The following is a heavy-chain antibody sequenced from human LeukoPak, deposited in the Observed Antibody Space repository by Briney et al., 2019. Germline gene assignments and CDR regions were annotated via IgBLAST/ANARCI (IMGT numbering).Heavy chain of an antibody. CDR2: ISTSSSYI. CDR3: ARDIVGATKNYFDY. CDR1: GFTFRSYS. V-gene: IGHV3-21*01. D-gene: IGHD1-26*01. Sequence: GGSLRLSCAASGFTFRSYSMNWVRQAPGKGLEWVSSISTSSSYIYYADSVKGRFTISRDNAKNSLYLQMNSLRAEDTAVYYCARDIVGATKNYFDYWGQGTLVTVSS. J-gene: IGHJ4*02.